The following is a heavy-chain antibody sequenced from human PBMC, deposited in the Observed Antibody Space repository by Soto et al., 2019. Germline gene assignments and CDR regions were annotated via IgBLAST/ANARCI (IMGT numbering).Heavy chain of an antibody. J-gene: IGHJ4*02. CDR2: MYWKDGNT. CDR1: GFTIDNYG. V-gene: IGHV3-20*04. D-gene: IGHD3-10*01. Sequence: PGGSLRLSCASSGFTIDNYGMSLVRQVPGKGLEWVSGMYWKDGNTHYADSVKGRFTISRDNAKNSLFLQLNSLRAEDTALYYCVRSGDYRSGSYWYFFDYWGQGALVTVSS. CDR3: VRSGDYRSGSYWYFFDY.